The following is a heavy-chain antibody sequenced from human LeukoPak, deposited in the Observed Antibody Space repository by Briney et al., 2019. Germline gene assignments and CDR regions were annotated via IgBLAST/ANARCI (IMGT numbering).Heavy chain of an antibody. Sequence: ASVKVSCKASGYTFTSCAMHWVRQAPGQRLEWMGWINAGNGNTKYSQKFQGRVTITRDTSASTAYMELSSLRSEDTAVYYCARDVVAGSPYNWFDPWGQGTLVTVSS. CDR1: GYTFTSCA. CDR3: ARDVVAGSPYNWFDP. V-gene: IGHV1-3*01. CDR2: INAGNGNT. J-gene: IGHJ5*02. D-gene: IGHD6-19*01.